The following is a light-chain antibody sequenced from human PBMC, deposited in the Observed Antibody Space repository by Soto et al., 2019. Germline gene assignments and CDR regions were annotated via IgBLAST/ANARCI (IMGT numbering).Light chain of an antibody. J-gene: IGKJ5*01. CDR1: QNVDKF. Sequence: EILLTQSPVTLSLSPGQRATLSCRASQNVDKFLAWYQQRPGQPPRLLIFDSSNRATGVPVRFSGSGSGTVFTLTIGSLEPEDSAVYYCQQRKNWPPITFXQGTRMEIK. CDR2: DSS. CDR3: QQRKNWPPIT. V-gene: IGKV3-11*01.